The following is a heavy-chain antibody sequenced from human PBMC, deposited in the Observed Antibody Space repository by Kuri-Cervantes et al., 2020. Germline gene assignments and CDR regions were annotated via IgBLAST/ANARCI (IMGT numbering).Heavy chain of an antibody. CDR3: AKDRVAVAGAGIDY. J-gene: IGHJ4*02. CDR2: ISWDGGST. D-gene: IGHD6-19*01. Sequence: GESLKISCAASGFTFDDYAMHWVRQAPGKGLEWVSLISWDGGSTYYADSVKGRFTIYRDNSKNSLYLQMNSLRAEDTALYYCAKDRVAVAGAGIDYWGQGTLVTISS. V-gene: IGHV3-43D*03. CDR1: GFTFDDYA.